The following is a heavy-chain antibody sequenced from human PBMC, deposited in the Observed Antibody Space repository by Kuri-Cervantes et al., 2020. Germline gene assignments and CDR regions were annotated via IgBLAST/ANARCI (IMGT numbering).Heavy chain of an antibody. CDR1: GFTFDDYA. V-gene: IGHV3-48*02. CDR2: ISTSSRTI. D-gene: IGHD1-26*01. J-gene: IGHJ4*02. Sequence: GGSLRLSCAASGFTFDDYAMHWVRQAPGKGLEWVSYISTSSRTIYYADSVKGRFTISRDNAKNSLYLQMNSLRDEDTAVYYCARDLVGASPSWGQGTLVTVSS. CDR3: ARDLVGASPS.